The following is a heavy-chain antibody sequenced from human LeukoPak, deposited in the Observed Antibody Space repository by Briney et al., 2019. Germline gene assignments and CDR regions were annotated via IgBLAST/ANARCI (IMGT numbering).Heavy chain of an antibody. CDR1: GFTFSSYA. Sequence: PGRSLRLSCAASGFTFSSYAMHWVRQAPGKGLEWVAVISYDGSNKYYADSVKGRFTISRDNSKNTLSLQMNSLRAEDTAVYYCARGSTVTTDYWGQGTLVTVSS. CDR2: ISYDGSNK. CDR3: ARGSTVTTDY. J-gene: IGHJ4*02. D-gene: IGHD4-17*01. V-gene: IGHV3-30-3*01.